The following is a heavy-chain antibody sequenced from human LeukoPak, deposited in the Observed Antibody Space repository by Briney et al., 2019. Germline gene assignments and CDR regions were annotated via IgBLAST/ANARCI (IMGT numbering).Heavy chain of an antibody. CDR3: ARVPMHLWPREDY. CDR1: GGPFSADY. CDR2: INHSGNT. J-gene: IGHJ4*02. V-gene: IGHV4-34*01. Sequence: SETLSLTCAVYGGPFSADYWSWIRQPPGRGLEWIGEINHSGNTRYNPSLKSRVIISVDTSKNQFSLKLSSVTAADTAMYYCARVPMHLWPREDYWGQGTLVTVSS. D-gene: IGHD3-16*01.